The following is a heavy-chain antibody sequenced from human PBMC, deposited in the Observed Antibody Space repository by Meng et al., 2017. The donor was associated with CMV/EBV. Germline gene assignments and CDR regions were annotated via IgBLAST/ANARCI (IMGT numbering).Heavy chain of an antibody. CDR2: IYYSGST. D-gene: IGHD6-19*01. CDR1: GGSISSSSYY. CDR3: ARGSDGYSSGWYRY. V-gene: IGHV4-39*01. Sequence: GSLRLSCTVSGGSISSSSYYWGWIRQPPGKGLEWIGSIYYSGSTYYNPSLKSRVTISVDTSKNQFSLKLSSVTAADTAVYYCARGSDGYSSGWYRYWGQGTLVTVSS. J-gene: IGHJ4*02.